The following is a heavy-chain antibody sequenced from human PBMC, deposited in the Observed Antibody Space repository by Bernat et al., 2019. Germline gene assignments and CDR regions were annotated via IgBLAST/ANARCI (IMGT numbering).Heavy chain of an antibody. D-gene: IGHD1-7*01. V-gene: IGHV3-33*01. CDR3: GRGGNSWNYRAWVDY. J-gene: IGHJ4*02. CDR1: GFSFSSDG. CDR2: IWRDGTNK. Sequence: QVHLVESGGGVVQPGRSLRLSCAASGFSFSSDGMHWVRQAPGKGLEWVAVIWRDGTNKYYADSVKGRFTISRDNSKNTLYLEMNSLRVEDTALYYCGRGGNSWNYRAWVDYWGQGTLVTVSS.